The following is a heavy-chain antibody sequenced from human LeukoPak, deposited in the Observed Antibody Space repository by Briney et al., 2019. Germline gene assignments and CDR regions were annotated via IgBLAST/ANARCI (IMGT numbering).Heavy chain of an antibody. D-gene: IGHD3-22*01. CDR1: GGSFSGYY. CDR3: ARGRTRIDSSGYK. CDR2: INHSGST. V-gene: IGHV4-34*01. J-gene: IGHJ4*02. Sequence: SETLSLICAVYGGSFSGYYWSWIRQPAGKGPEWIGEINHSGSTNYNPSLKSRVTISVDTSKNQFSLRLSSVTAADTAVYYFARGRTRIDSSGYKWGQGTLVTVSS.